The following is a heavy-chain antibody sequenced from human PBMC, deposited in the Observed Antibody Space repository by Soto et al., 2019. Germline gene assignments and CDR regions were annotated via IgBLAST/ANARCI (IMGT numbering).Heavy chain of an antibody. CDR2: IYSGGST. V-gene: IGHV3-53*04. J-gene: IGHJ6*03. D-gene: IGHD2-15*01. Sequence: GGSLRLSCAASGFTVSSNYISWVRQAPGKGLEWVSVIYSGGSTYYADSVKGRFTISRHNSKNTLYLQMNSLRAEDTAVYYCARNFRGVVAATYYYYYYMDVWGKGTTVTVSS. CDR1: GFTVSSNY. CDR3: ARNFRGVVAATYYYYYYMDV.